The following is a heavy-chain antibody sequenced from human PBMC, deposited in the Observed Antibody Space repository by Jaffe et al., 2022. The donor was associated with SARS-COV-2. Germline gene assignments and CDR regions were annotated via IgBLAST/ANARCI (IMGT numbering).Heavy chain of an antibody. V-gene: IGHV3-33*01. Sequence: QVQLVESGGGVVQPGRSLRLSCAASGFTFSSYGMHWVRQAPGKGLEWVAVIWYDGSNKYYADSVKGRFTISRDNSKNTLYLQMNSLRAEDTAVYYCARDGYCSSTSCLVALNYYYGMDVWGQGTTVTVSS. CDR2: IWYDGSNK. CDR1: GFTFSSYG. D-gene: IGHD2-2*01. J-gene: IGHJ6*02. CDR3: ARDGYCSSTSCLVALNYYYGMDV.